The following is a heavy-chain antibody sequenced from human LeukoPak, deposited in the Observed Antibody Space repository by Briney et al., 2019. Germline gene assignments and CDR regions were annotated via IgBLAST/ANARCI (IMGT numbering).Heavy chain of an antibody. CDR3: ARGSSWYRLDY. J-gene: IGHJ4*02. V-gene: IGHV4-38-2*02. CDR2: IYHSGST. CDR1: GYSISSGYY. D-gene: IGHD6-13*01. Sequence: PSETLSLTCTVSGYSISSGYYWGWIRQPPGKGLEWIGSIYHSGSTYYNPSLKSRVTISVDTSKNQFSLKLSSVTAADTAVYYCARGSSWYRLDYWGQGTLVTVSS.